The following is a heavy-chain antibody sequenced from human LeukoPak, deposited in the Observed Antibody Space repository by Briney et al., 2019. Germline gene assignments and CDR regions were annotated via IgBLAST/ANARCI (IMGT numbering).Heavy chain of an antibody. CDR3: AGQGGRSGYNDLLLPVDY. D-gene: IGHD3-3*01. V-gene: IGHV1-58*01. CDR2: IVVGSGNT. Sequence: TSVKVSCKASGFTFTSSAVQWVRQARGQRLEWIGWIVVGSGNTNYAQKFQERVTITRDMSTSLVYMELSSLRSEDTAVYYCAGQGGRSGYNDLLLPVDYWGQGSLVTVSS. CDR1: GFTFTSSA. J-gene: IGHJ4*02.